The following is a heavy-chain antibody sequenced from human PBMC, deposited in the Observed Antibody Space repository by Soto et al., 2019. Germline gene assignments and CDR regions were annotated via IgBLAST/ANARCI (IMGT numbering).Heavy chain of an antibody. CDR1: GFTVSSYT. CDR2: ISSDGNHK. D-gene: IGHD1-26*01. CDR3: ARWEQPLFDY. J-gene: IGHJ4*02. Sequence: QVQLVESGGGVVQPGRSLRLSCAASGFTVSSYTMHWVRQAPGQGLEWVAVISSDGNHKYYTDSVKGRFTISRDTSTNTLYLQMNGLRAEDTAVYYCARWEQPLFDYWGQGTLVTVSS. V-gene: IGHV3-30-3*01.